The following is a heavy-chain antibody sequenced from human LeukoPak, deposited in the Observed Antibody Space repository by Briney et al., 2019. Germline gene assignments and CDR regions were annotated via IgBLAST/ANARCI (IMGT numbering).Heavy chain of an antibody. CDR2: VYYSGTT. V-gene: IGHV4-59*01. J-gene: IGHJ4*02. D-gene: IGHD6-13*01. CDR3: ARGVYIAAAQYGY. CDR1: GGSISSYY. Sequence: SETLSLTCTVSGGSISSYYWSWIRQPPGKGLEWIGYVYYSGTTNYNPSLKSRVTISVDTSKNQFFLKLSSVTAADAAVYYCARGVYIAAAQYGYWGQGTLVTVSS.